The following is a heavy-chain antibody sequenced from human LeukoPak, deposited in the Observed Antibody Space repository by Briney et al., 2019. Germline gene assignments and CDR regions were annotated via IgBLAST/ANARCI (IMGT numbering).Heavy chain of an antibody. D-gene: IGHD2-2*01. CDR3: ARGYVVVLAAPEANWCDP. CDR2: INHSGST. CDR1: GGSFSGYY. J-gene: IGHJ5*02. V-gene: IGHV4-34*01. Sequence: SETLSLTCAVYGGSFSGYYWSWIRQPPGKGLEWIGEINHSGSTNYNPSLKSRVTISVDTSKNQFSLKLSSVTAADTAVYYCARGYVVVLAAPEANWCDPWGQGTLVTVSS.